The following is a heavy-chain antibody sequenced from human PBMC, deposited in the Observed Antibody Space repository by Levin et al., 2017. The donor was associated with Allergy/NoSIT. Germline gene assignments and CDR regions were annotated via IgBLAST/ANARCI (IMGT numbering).Heavy chain of an antibody. CDR2: IYNSGST. Sequence: PSETLSLTCTVSGGSISSYYWSWIRQPPGKGLEWIGYIYNSGSTNYNPSLKSRVTISVDTSKNQFSLKLNSVTAADTAVYYGARTVDCSGRSCYHSSWFDPWGQGTLVTVSS. CDR3: ARTVDCSGRSCYHSSWFDP. D-gene: IGHD2-15*01. CDR1: GGSISSYY. J-gene: IGHJ5*02. V-gene: IGHV4-59*08.